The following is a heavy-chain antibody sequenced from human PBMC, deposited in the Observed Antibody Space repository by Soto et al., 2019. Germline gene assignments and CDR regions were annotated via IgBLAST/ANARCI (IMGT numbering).Heavy chain of an antibody. Sequence: EVQLLESGGGLVQPGGSLRLSCAVTGFTFSSYAISWVRQAPGKGLEWVSTISGSGTSTYYADSVKGRFTVSRDNSRNTAYLQMNSLRAEDTAVYYCAKDLGGLRGFDYWGQGTLVTVPS. CDR1: GFTFSSYA. J-gene: IGHJ4*02. CDR3: AKDLGGLRGFDY. V-gene: IGHV3-23*01. D-gene: IGHD3-16*01. CDR2: ISGSGTST.